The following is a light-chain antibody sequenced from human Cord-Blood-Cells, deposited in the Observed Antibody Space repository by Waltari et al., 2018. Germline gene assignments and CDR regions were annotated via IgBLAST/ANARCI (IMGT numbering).Light chain of an antibody. CDR3: SSYTSSSAPWV. Sequence: QSALTQPPSVSGSPGPSITISCTGTSSEVGGYNYVSWYQQHPGKAPKLMLYAVSNRRSGVSNRFSGSKSGNAASRTSAGLRAEDEADYDCSSYTSSSAPWVCGGGTKLTVL. V-gene: IGLV2-14*03. CDR2: AVS. CDR1: SSEVGGYNY. J-gene: IGLJ3*02.